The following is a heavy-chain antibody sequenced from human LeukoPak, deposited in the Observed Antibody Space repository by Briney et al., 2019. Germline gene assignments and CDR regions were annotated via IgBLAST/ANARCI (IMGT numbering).Heavy chain of an antibody. D-gene: IGHD3-9*01. CDR3: ARDVLRYFDWSGAFDI. J-gene: IGHJ3*02. Sequence: ASVKVSCKASGYTFTGYYMHWVRQAPGQGLEWMGWINPNSGGTNYAQKFQGRVTMTRDTSISTAYMELSRLRSDDTAVYYCARDVLRYFDWSGAFDIWGQGTMVTVSS. CDR1: GYTFTGYY. CDR2: INPNSGGT. V-gene: IGHV1-2*02.